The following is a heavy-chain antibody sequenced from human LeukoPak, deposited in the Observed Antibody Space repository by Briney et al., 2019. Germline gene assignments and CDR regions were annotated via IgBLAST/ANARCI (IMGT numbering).Heavy chain of an antibody. CDR1: GFTFSGYA. J-gene: IGHJ4*02. D-gene: IGHD3-9*01. CDR3: AKQGGDILTGYYGNY. CDR2: ISGSGGST. Sequence: PGGSLRLSCAASGFTFSGYAMSWVRQAPGEGLEWVSAISGSGGSTYYADSVKGRFTISRDNSKNTLYLQMNSLRAEDTAVYYCAKQGGDILTGYYGNYWGQGTLVTVSS. V-gene: IGHV3-23*01.